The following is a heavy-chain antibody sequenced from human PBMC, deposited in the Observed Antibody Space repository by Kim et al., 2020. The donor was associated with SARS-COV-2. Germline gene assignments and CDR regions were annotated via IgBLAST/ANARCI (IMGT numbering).Heavy chain of an antibody. J-gene: IGHJ3*02. V-gene: IGHV3-13*01. D-gene: IGHD6-13*01. Sequence: YHASVKGRFTSARETSKNSLYLQMNNLRAADTAVYYCAREMAAGASAFDIWGQGAMVTVSS. CDR3: AREMAAGASAFDI.